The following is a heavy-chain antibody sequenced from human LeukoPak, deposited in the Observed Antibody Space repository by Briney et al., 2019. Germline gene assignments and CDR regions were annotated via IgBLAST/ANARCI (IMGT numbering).Heavy chain of an antibody. CDR3: ARLLGMAARPDDAFDI. Sequence: SETLSLTCTVSGGSISSGGYYWSWIRQPPGKGLEWIGYIYHSGSAYYNPSFKSRVTISVDRSKNQFSLKLSSVTAADTAVYYCARLLGMAARPDDAFDIWGQGTMVTVSS. J-gene: IGHJ3*02. CDR2: IYHSGSA. CDR1: GGSISSGGYY. V-gene: IGHV4-30-2*01. D-gene: IGHD2-2*02.